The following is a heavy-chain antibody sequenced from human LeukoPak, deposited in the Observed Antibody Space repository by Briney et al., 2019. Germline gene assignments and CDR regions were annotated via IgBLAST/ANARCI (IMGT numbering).Heavy chain of an antibody. D-gene: IGHD1-1*01. Sequence: GGSLRLSCAASGFAFSSYAMSWVRQAPGKGLEWVSAISGSGSSTYYADSVKGRFTISRDNSKNTLYLQMNSLRAEDTAVYHCAKSPSRKSGVPDYWGQGTLVTVSS. CDR3: AKSPSRKSGVPDY. V-gene: IGHV3-23*01. CDR1: GFAFSSYA. J-gene: IGHJ4*02. CDR2: ISGSGSST.